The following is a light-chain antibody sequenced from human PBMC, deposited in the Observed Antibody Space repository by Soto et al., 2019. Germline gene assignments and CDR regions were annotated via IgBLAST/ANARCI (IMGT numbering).Light chain of an antibody. CDR2: GAS. Sequence: EILLTQSPGTLSLSPGERATLSCRASQSVRNSYVAWYQQKPGQAPRLFIHGASGRATGIPDRFSGSGSGTDFTLNISRLEPEEFAVYYCQQYGSSPYTFGQGTKLEI. CDR3: QQYGSSPYT. V-gene: IGKV3-20*01. J-gene: IGKJ2*01. CDR1: QSVRNSY.